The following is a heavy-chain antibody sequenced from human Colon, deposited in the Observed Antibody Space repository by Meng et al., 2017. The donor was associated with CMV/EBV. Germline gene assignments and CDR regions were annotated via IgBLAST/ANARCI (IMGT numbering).Heavy chain of an antibody. Sequence: GESLKISCVASGFTFDNYVMTWVRQAPGKGLEWVSGISGSGTSTYYADSVKGRHTISRDNSKNTLYLQMNSLGAEDTGVYYCAKDTAYCYGSGSRAYGMDVWGQGTTVTVSS. V-gene: IGHV3-23*01. CDR1: GFTFDNYV. D-gene: IGHD3-10*01. CDR3: AKDTAYCYGSGSRAYGMDV. CDR2: ISGSGTST. J-gene: IGHJ6*02.